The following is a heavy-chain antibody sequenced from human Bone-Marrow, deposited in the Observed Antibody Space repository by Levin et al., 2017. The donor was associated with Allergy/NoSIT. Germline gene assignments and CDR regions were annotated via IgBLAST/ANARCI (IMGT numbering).Heavy chain of an antibody. CDR1: GFTFGDYS. CDR2: VSYDGTGK. D-gene: IGHD3-16*01. CDR3: ARDGEQLAQYYFDY. V-gene: IGHV3-30*04. Sequence: GGSLRLSCAISGFTFGDYSMHWIRQAPGKGLEWVAVVSYDGTGKYYADSVKGRFTISRDNSKNTLVLQMNSLRGDDTAVYYCARDGEQLAQYYFDYWGQGTLVTVSS. J-gene: IGHJ4*02.